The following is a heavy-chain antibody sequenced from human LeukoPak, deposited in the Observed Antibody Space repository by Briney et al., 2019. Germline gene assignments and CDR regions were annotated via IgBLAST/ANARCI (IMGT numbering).Heavy chain of an antibody. J-gene: IGHJ4*02. Sequence: SVKVSCKASGYTFTTYGISWVRRAPGQGLEWMGWISAYNGNTNYAQKLQGRVTMTTDTSTSTAYMELWSLRSDDTAVYYCAREFSEEGDGSAYNYWGQGTLVTVSS. D-gene: IGHD3-10*01. V-gene: IGHV1-18*01. CDR1: GYTFTTYG. CDR2: ISAYNGNT. CDR3: AREFSEEGDGSAYNY.